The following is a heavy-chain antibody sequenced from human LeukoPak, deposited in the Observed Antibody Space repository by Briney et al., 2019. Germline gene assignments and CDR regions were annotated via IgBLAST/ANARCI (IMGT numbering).Heavy chain of an antibody. V-gene: IGHV4-59*01. Sequence: PSETLSLTCTVSGGSISSYYWSWIRQPPGKGLEWIGYIYYSGSTNYNPSLKSRVTISVDTSKNQFSLKLSSVTAADTAVYYCARVGNSYGKGGWFDPWGQGTLVTVSS. CDR1: GGSISSYY. D-gene: IGHD5-18*01. CDR3: ARVGNSYGKGGWFDP. J-gene: IGHJ5*02. CDR2: IYYSGST.